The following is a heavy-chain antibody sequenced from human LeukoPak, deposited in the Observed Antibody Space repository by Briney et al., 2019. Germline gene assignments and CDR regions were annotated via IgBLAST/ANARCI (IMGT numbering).Heavy chain of an antibody. V-gene: IGHV3-64D*06. J-gene: IGHJ4*02. CDR1: GFIFGVST. CDR2: ISTAGRST. D-gene: IGHD6-19*01. CDR3: VKDRGSSGWSPFAY. Sequence: GGSLRLSCAASGFIFGVSTMHWVRQAPGKGLEFVSSISTAGRSTYYADSAKGRFAISRDDFNSTVYLHMSSLRPEDTAMYYCVKDRGSSGWSPFAYWGQGTLVTVSP.